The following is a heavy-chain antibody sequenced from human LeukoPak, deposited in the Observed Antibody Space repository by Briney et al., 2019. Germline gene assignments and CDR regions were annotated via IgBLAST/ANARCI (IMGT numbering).Heavy chain of an antibody. D-gene: IGHD2-15*01. Sequence: GGSLTLPCAASGLPFRVCYTTWLRQAPGKGREFVTFISGTVTNIYSTLSVGARFTVDRVNTSNSLYLQMNSARAEHPAVDFCARDQGVVAANRDDAFEIWGQGTTVTVSS. CDR2: ISGTVTNI. V-gene: IGHV3-11*04. CDR3: ARDQGVVAANRDDAFEI. CDR1: GLPFRVCY. J-gene: IGHJ3*02.